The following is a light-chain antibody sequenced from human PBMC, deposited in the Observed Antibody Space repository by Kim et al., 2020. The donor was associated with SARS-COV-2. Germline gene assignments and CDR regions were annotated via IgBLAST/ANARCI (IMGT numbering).Light chain of an antibody. J-gene: IGKJ1*01. CDR1: QDISNY. V-gene: IGKV1-27*01. CDR3: QKCDSAPWT. Sequence: GDRVTITCRASQDISNYLAWFQLKPGKAPKLLIYAASTLQPGVPSRFSGSGSGTDFTLTVTSLQPEDVATYYCQKCDSAPWTFGQGTKVDIK. CDR2: AAS.